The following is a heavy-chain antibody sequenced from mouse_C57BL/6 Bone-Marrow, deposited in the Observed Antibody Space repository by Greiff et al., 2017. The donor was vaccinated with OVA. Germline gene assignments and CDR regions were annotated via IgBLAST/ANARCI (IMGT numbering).Heavy chain of an antibody. D-gene: IGHD1-1*01. CDR2: IRNKANNHAT. V-gene: IGHV6-6*01. CDR1: GFTFSDTW. Sequence: EVKLVESGGGLVQPGGSMKLSCAASGFTFSDTWMDWVRQSPEKGLEWVAEIRNKANNHATYYAESVKGRFTISRDDSKSSVYLQMNSLRAEDTGIYYCTRYYDGSRGDYFDYWGQGTTLTVSS. CDR3: TRYYDGSRGDYFDY. J-gene: IGHJ2*01.